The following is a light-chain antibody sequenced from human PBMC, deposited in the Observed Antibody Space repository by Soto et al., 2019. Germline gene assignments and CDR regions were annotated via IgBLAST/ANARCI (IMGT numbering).Light chain of an antibody. CDR1: QTISSW. CDR2: KAS. Sequence: EIKVTQSPSFLSATVGDRVTITCRASQTISSWLAWYQQKPGKAPKLLIYKASTLKSGVPSRFSGSGSGTEFTLTISSLQPDDFATYYCQHYNSYSEAFGQGTKADI. V-gene: IGKV1-5*03. CDR3: QHYNSYSEA. J-gene: IGKJ1*01.